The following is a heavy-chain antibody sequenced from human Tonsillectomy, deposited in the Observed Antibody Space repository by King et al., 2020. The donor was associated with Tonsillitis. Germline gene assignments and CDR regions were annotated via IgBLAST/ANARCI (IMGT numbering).Heavy chain of an antibody. CDR1: GFTFSSFG. V-gene: IGHV3-33*01. J-gene: IGHJ5*02. Sequence: HVQLVESGGGVVQPGRSLRLSCAASGFTFSSFGMHWVRQAPGKGLEWVAVIWYDGGRKEYVDSVKGRFTISRDNSENTVSLQMNSLTVEETAVYYCARDRNCRDAGCHPVNYFDPWGQGTLVTVSS. D-gene: IGHD2-15*01. CDR3: ARDRNCRDAGCHPVNYFDP. CDR2: IWYDGGRK.